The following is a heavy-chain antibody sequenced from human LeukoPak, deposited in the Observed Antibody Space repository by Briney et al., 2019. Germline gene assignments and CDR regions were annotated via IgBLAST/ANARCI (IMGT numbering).Heavy chain of an antibody. Sequence: GASVKVSCKASGYTFTHHGISWVRQAPGQGLEWLGWISCYNGNTNYAQKLQGRVTMTTDTSTSTAYMELRSLRSDDTAVYYCARERASTYYDFWSGETPFDYWGQGTLVTVSS. CDR1: GYTFTHHG. D-gene: IGHD3-3*01. V-gene: IGHV1-18*01. J-gene: IGHJ4*02. CDR3: ARERASTYYDFWSGETPFDY. CDR2: ISCYNGNT.